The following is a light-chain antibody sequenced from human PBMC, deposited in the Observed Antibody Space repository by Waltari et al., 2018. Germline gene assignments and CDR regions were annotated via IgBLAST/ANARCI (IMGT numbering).Light chain of an antibody. J-gene: IGKJ1*01. V-gene: IGKV3-15*01. Sequence: EIVMTHSPATLSVSPGERAPLSCRASQSISSNLAWYQQKPGQPPRLLIYGASTRATGIAARFSGSGSGTEFTLTISSLQSEDFAVYYCQHYNNWPPWTFGQGTKVELK. CDR2: GAS. CDR1: QSISSN. CDR3: QHYNNWPPWT.